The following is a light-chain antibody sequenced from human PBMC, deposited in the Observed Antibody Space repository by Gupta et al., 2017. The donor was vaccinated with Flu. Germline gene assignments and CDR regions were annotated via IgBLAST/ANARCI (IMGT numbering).Light chain of an antibody. CDR2: EAS. Sequence: DIQITQSPSSLSASVGDRVTLTCRASPDIGTALAWYQHRPGKVPKVLVYEASTLSAGVSSRFSGRGSATEFTLTITSLQPEDGGRYYGQKYDKVPRTFGGGTKVEIK. J-gene: IGKJ4*01. CDR3: QKYDKVPRT. V-gene: IGKV1-27*01. CDR1: PDIGTA.